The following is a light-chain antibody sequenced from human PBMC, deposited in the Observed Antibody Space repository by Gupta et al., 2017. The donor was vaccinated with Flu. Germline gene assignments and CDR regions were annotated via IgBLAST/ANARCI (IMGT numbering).Light chain of an antibody. CDR2: AAS. Sequence: DIQMTQSPSSLSASVGDRVTITCRASQSINSYLNWYQQKPGKAPKLLIYAASSLQSGVPSRFRGSGSGTDFTLTISSLQPEDFATYYCQQSYRTPPTFGQGTKVEIK. CDR3: QQSYRTPPT. CDR1: QSINSY. V-gene: IGKV1-39*01. J-gene: IGKJ1*01.